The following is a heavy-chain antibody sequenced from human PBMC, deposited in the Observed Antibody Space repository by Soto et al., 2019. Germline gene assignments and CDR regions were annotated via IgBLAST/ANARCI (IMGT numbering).Heavy chain of an antibody. Sequence: QVQLVQSGAEVKKPGSSVKVSCKASGGTFSSCAINWVRQAPGQGLEWMGGIIPMFGTTNYAQKFQGRVTIVADVSTSSAWLELGRLRSEDTAVYYCARLPRGYVYFVISGYLAYLFGLDVWGQATTVTVSS. CDR1: GGTFSSCA. J-gene: IGHJ6*02. CDR2: IIPMFGTT. CDR3: ARLPRGYVYFVISGYLAYLFGLDV. D-gene: IGHD5-12*01. V-gene: IGHV1-69*19.